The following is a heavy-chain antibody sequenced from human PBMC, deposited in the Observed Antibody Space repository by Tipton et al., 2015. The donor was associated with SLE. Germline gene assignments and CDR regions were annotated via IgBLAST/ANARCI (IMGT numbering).Heavy chain of an antibody. V-gene: IGHV4-39*07. CDR3: AREFLNPVTTVHYYFDL. Sequence: TLSLTCTVSGGSISSSSYYWGWVRQHPGKGLEWIGNLHYSGSTYYNPSLESRVTISVDTSKNQFSLKLSSVTAAVTAVYYCAREFLNPVTTVHYYFDLWGRGTLVTVSS. CDR1: GGSISSSSYY. D-gene: IGHD4-11*01. J-gene: IGHJ2*01. CDR2: LHYSGST.